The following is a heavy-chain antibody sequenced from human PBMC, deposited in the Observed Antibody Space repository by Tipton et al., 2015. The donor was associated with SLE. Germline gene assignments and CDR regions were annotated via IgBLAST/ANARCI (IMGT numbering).Heavy chain of an antibody. D-gene: IGHD3-10*01. J-gene: IGHJ4*02. CDR2: INHSGST. Sequence: TLSLTCTVSGGSISSGGYYWSWIRQHPGKGLEWIGEINHSGSTNYNPSLKSRVTISVDTSKNQFSLKLSSVTAADTAVYYCARGDGITMVQGQDYFDYWGQGTLVTVSS. CDR1: GGSISSGGYY. CDR3: ARGDGITMVQGQDYFDY. V-gene: IGHV4-31*03.